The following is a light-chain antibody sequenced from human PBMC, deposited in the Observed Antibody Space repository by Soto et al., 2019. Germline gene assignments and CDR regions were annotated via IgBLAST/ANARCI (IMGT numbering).Light chain of an antibody. CDR3: QQSYSTPLT. V-gene: IGKV1-39*01. Sequence: DIQMTQSPSSLSASVGDRVTITCRASQSSRSYLNWYQQKPGKAPKLLIFAASSLQSGVPSRFSGSGSGTDFTLTISSLQHEDIGTYYCQQSYSTPLTFGGGTKVDIK. J-gene: IGKJ4*01. CDR2: AAS. CDR1: QSSRSY.